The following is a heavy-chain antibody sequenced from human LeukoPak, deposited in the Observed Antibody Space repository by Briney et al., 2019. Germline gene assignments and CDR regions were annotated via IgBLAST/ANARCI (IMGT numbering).Heavy chain of an antibody. CDR2: ISYDGSNK. CDR1: GFTFSSYA. Sequence: GGSLRLSCAASGFTFSSYAMHWVRQAPGKGLEWVAVISYDGSNKYYADSVKGRFTISRDNSKNTLCLQMNSLRAEDTAVYYCARGGTAMVSPIDDYWGQGTLVTVSS. D-gene: IGHD5-18*01. J-gene: IGHJ4*02. V-gene: IGHV3-30-3*01. CDR3: ARGGTAMVSPIDDY.